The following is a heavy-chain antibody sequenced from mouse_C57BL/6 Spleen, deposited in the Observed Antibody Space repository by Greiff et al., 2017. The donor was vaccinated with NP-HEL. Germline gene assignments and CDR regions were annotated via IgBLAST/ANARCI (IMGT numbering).Heavy chain of an antibody. CDR1: GFTFSSYA. J-gene: IGHJ4*01. D-gene: IGHD2-4*01. CDR2: ISDGGSYT. CDR3: ARVDDYDEAMDY. Sequence: EVKVEESGGGLVKPGGSLKLSCAASGFTFSSYAMSWVRQTPEKRLEWVATISDGGSYTYYPDNVKGRFTISRDNAKNNLYLQMSHLKSEDTAMYYCARVDDYDEAMDYWGQGTSVTVSS. V-gene: IGHV5-4*03.